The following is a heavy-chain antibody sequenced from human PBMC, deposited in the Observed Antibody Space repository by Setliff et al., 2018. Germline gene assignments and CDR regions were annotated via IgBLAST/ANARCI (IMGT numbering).Heavy chain of an antibody. J-gene: IGHJ6*03. V-gene: IGHV4-4*07. Sequence: PSETLSLTCTVSGGSISSYYWSWSRQPARKGLEWIGNIYIGGSANYNPSLKSRVTMSMDTSKNQFSLKLNSVTAADTAVYYCAREQWLEPRGYDYLDFWAQGTTVTVSS. CDR3: AREQWLEPRGYDYLDF. CDR1: GGSISSYY. CDR2: IYIGGSA. D-gene: IGHD6-19*01.